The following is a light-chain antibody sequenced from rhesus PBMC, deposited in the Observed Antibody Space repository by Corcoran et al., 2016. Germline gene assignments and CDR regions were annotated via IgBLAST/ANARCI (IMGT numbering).Light chain of an antibody. CDR3: QQHNSHPVS. CDR2: AAS. J-gene: IGKJ2*01. Sequence: DIQMTQSPSSLSASVGDRVTITCRASQTISSYLSWYQQKPGKVPKLLIYAASPLQSGVPSRFSGSGSGTDFTLTISSLQPEDFATYYCQQHNSHPVSFGRGTKVEIK. CDR1: QTISSY. V-gene: IGKV1-44*03.